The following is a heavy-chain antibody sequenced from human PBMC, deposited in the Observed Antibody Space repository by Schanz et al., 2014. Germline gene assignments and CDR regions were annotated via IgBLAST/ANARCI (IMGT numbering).Heavy chain of an antibody. CDR1: GYTFTSHG. V-gene: IGHV1-18*01. CDR2: ITAYNGDT. J-gene: IGHJ5*02. D-gene: IGHD6-25*01. CDR3: ARGQRRTIGRPFGP. Sequence: QVQLVQSGAEVKKPGASVKVSCKASGYTFTSHGISWVRQAPGQGLEWMGWITAYNGDTNYALKLQGRVTMTSDTSTSTVYMELSSLASEDTAVYYCARGQRRTIGRPFGPWGQGTLVTVSS.